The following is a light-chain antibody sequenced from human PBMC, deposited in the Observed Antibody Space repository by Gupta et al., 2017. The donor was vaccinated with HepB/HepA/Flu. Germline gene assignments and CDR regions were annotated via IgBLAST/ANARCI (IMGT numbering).Light chain of an antibody. CDR2: YVN. J-gene: IGLJ2*01. V-gene: IGLV2-23*02. Sequence: QSALTQPASVSGSPGQSITISCTGTSSDVGSDNLVSWYHQHPGKAPHLMLYYVNKRPSGVSPRFSCATTCDTASFTITSMQAEDAADYYYCSYADSSTFGLVFGGGTKLTVL. CDR1: SSDVGSDNL. CDR3: CSYADSSTFGLV.